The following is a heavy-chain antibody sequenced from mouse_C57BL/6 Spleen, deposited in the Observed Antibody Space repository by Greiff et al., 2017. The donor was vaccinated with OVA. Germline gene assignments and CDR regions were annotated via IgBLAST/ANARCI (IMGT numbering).Heavy chain of an antibody. V-gene: IGHV1-64*01. D-gene: IGHD2-4*01. CDR1: GYTFTSYW. J-gene: IGHJ2*01. Sequence: QVQLKQPGAELVKPGASVKLSCKASGYTFTSYWMHWVKQRPGQGLEWIGMIHPNSGSTNYTEKFKSKATLTVDKSSSKASMQLSSLTSKDSAVDYCARSEYDYDEGFYFDYWGQGTTLTVSS. CDR2: IHPNSGST. CDR3: ARSEYDYDEGFYFDY.